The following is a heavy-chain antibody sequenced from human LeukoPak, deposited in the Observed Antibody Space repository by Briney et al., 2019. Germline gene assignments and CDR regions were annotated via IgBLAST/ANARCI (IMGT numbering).Heavy chain of an antibody. Sequence: GGSLRLSCAASGFTFSSYVMSWVRQAPGKGLEWVSAISGSGGSTYYADSVKGRFTISRDNSKNTLYLQMNSLRAEDTAVYYCAKDELLPLAKGYYFDYWGQGTLVTVSS. D-gene: IGHD2-21*01. CDR1: GFTFSSYV. J-gene: IGHJ4*02. CDR2: ISGSGGST. CDR3: AKDELLPLAKGYYFDY. V-gene: IGHV3-23*01.